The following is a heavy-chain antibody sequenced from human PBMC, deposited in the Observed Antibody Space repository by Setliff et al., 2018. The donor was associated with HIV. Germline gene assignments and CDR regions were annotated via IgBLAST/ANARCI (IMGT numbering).Heavy chain of an antibody. Sequence: LRLSCVTSGFTFSDYYMIWIRQAPGQGLEWVSYISTSSATKYYADSVKGRFTISRDNAKNSLYLQMNSVRADDTAVYYCARAALRYCTSTSCPRVDAFDIWGQGTMVTVSS. CDR2: ISTSSATK. CDR3: ARAALRYCTSTSCPRVDAFDI. CDR1: GFTFSDYY. J-gene: IGHJ3*02. D-gene: IGHD2-2*01. V-gene: IGHV3-11*01.